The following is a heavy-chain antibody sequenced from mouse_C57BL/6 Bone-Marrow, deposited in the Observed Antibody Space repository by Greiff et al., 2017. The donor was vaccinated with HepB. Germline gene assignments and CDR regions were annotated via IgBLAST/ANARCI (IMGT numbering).Heavy chain of an antibody. CDR3: ARPYPYAMDY. Sequence: QVQLQQPGAELARPGASVKLSCKASGYTFTSYGISWVKQRTGQGLEWIGEIYPRSGNTYYNEKFKGKATLTADKSSSTAYMELRSLTSEDSAVYFCARPYPYAMDYWGQGTSVTVSS. CDR1: GYTFTSYG. J-gene: IGHJ4*01. D-gene: IGHD5-1*01. CDR2: IYPRSGNT. V-gene: IGHV1-81*01.